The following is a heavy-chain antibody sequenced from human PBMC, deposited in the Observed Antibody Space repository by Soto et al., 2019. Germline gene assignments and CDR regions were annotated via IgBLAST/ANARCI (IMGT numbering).Heavy chain of an antibody. D-gene: IGHD5-12*01. CDR2: ISYDGSNK. J-gene: IGHJ4*02. CDR1: GFTFSSYV. CDR3: AKDYGYSGYDDAAGY. Sequence: WGSLRLSCAASGFTFSSYVMHLVRQAPGKGLEWVAVISYDGSNKYYADSVKGRFTISRDNSKNTLYLQMNSLRTEDTAVYYCAKDYGYSGYDDAAGYWGQGTLVTVSP. V-gene: IGHV3-30*18.